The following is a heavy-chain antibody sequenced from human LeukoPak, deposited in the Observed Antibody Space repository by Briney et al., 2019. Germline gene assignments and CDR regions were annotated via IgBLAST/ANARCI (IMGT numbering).Heavy chain of an antibody. CDR2: IYYSGST. CDR1: GDSISSGSYY. J-gene: IGHJ4*02. V-gene: IGHV4-39*01. D-gene: IGHD3-22*01. Sequence: SETLSLTCTVSGDSISSGSYYWGWIRQPPGKGLEWIGSIYYSGSTYYNPSLKSRVTISVDTSKSQFSLKLSSVTAADTAVYYCARSRSSGYLGYFDYWGQGTLVTVSS. CDR3: ARSRSSGYLGYFDY.